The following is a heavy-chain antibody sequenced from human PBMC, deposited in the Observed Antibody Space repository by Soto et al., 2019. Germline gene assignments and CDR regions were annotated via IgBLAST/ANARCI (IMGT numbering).Heavy chain of an antibody. CDR3: ARTVGIYDFWSGYYAYYFDY. D-gene: IGHD3-3*01. J-gene: IGHJ4*02. CDR2: IYYSGST. Sequence: PSETLSLTCTVSGGSISSYYWSWIRQPPGKGLEWIGYIYYSGSTNYNPSLKSRVTISVDTSKNQFSLKLSSVTAADTAVYYCARTVGIYDFWSGYYAYYFDYWGQGTPVTVSS. CDR1: GGSISSYY. V-gene: IGHV4-59*01.